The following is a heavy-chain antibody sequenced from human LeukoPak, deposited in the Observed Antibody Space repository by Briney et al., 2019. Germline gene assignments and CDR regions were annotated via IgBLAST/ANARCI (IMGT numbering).Heavy chain of an antibody. Sequence: SETLSLTCTVSGGSIRSSSYSWGWIRQPPGKGLEWIGTIYYTGSTNYNPFLKSRVTISVDASKNQFSLKLTSVTDADTAVYYCARHEAAAARLDYWGQGTLVTVSP. V-gene: IGHV4-39*07. CDR1: GGSIRSSSYS. D-gene: IGHD6-13*01. CDR2: IYYTGST. CDR3: ARHEAAAARLDY. J-gene: IGHJ4*02.